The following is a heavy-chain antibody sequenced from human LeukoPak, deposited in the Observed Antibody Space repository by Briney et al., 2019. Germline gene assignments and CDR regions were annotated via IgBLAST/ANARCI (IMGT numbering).Heavy chain of an antibody. CDR1: GYTFTGYY. Sequence: ASVKVSCKASGYTFTGYYMHWVWLAPGQGLERMGWISAYNGSTNYEKKLQGRVTMTTDTSTSTAYMALSSLRSEDTAVYYCARDRDYGGYYYYMDVWGKGTTVTVSS. D-gene: IGHD4-23*01. V-gene: IGHV1-18*04. CDR3: ARDRDYGGYYYYMDV. J-gene: IGHJ6*03. CDR2: ISAYNGST.